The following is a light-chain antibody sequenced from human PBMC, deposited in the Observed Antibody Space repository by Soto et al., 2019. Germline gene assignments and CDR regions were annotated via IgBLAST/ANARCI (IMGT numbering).Light chain of an antibody. CDR1: QSVCSNY. Sequence: EIVLTQSPDTLSLSPGERATLSCRASQSVCSNYVAWYQQKPGQAPRLLTHGASSRAAGVPDRFSGRGSGTDFTLIISRLEPEDFAVYICQQYGSSPFTFGQGTKREIK. CDR2: GAS. CDR3: QQYGSSPFT. V-gene: IGKV3-20*01. J-gene: IGKJ2*01.